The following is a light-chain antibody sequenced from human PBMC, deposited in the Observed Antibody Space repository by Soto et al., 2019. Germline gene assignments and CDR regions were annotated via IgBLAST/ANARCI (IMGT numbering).Light chain of an antibody. V-gene: IGKV1-33*01. Sequence: DIQLTQSASSLSASVGDRVTITCQASQVITNYLNWYQQKPGKAPKLLIYDISTLEIGVPSRFGGSGSGTHFTVTITGLQPEDIATYYCQQYENLPYTFGQGTKLEI. CDR1: QVITNY. J-gene: IGKJ2*01. CDR2: DIS. CDR3: QQYENLPYT.